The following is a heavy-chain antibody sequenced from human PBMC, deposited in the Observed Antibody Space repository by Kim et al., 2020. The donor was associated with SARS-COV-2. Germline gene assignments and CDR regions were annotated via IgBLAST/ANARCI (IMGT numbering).Heavy chain of an antibody. CDR2: KT. CDR3: ARDMDPTVYDY. Sequence: KTQDSQRFQGRVTITRETSANTAYMELRRLTTKDTAIYYCARDMDPTVYDYWGQGTLVTVSS. V-gene: IGHV1-3*01. J-gene: IGHJ4*02. D-gene: IGHD4-4*01.